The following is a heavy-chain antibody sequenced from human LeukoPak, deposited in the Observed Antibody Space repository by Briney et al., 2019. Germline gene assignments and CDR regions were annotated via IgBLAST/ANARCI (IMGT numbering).Heavy chain of an antibody. CDR2: ISGSGGST. CDR1: GFTFSSYG. J-gene: IGHJ4*02. D-gene: IGHD1-14*01. V-gene: IGHV3-23*01. CDR3: TRHGSGLFPNDY. Sequence: GGSLRLSCAASGFTFSSYGMSWVRQAPGKGLEWVSAISGSGGSTYYADSVKGRFTISRDNSKNTLYLQMNSLKTEDTAVYYCTRHGSGLFPNDYWGQGTLVTVSS.